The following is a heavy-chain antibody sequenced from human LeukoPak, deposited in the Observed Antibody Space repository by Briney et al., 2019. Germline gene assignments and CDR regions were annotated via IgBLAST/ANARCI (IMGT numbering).Heavy chain of an antibody. V-gene: IGHV1-8*01. CDR1: GYTFTSYD. CDR3: ARVTAMVRGVTPMGFDY. D-gene: IGHD3-10*01. J-gene: IGHJ4*02. Sequence: ASVKVSCKASGYTFTSYDINWVRQATGQGLEWMGWMIPNSGNTGYAQKFQGRVTMTRNTSISTAYMELSSLRSEDTAVYYCARVTAMVRGVTPMGFDYWGQGTLVTVSS. CDR2: MIPNSGNT.